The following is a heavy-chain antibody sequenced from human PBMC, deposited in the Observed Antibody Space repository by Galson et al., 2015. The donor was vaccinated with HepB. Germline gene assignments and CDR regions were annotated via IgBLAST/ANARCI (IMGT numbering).Heavy chain of an antibody. D-gene: IGHD2-21*02. V-gene: IGHV3-66*02. Sequence: SLRLSCAASGFTVSSNYMSWVRQAPGKGLEWVSVIYSGGSTYYADSMKGRFTISRDNSKNTLYLQMNSLRAEDTAVYYCARGLTLVVTHTNDAFDIWGQGTMVTVSS. CDR3: ARGLTLVVTHTNDAFDI. CDR2: IYSGGST. J-gene: IGHJ3*02. CDR1: GFTVSSNY.